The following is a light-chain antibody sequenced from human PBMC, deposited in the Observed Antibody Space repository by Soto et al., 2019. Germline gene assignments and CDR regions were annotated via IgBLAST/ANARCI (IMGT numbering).Light chain of an antibody. CDR1: STDVGGYNY. CDR2: EVT. V-gene: IGLV2-14*01. J-gene: IGLJ1*01. Sequence: QSVLAQPSSVSGSPGQSITISCTGTSTDVGGYNYVSWYQHHSGKAPKLLIYEVTNRPSGISDRFSGSKSVNTASLTISGLQAEDESDYYCGSYSGTDTPFVFGTGTQLTVL. CDR3: GSYSGTDTPFV.